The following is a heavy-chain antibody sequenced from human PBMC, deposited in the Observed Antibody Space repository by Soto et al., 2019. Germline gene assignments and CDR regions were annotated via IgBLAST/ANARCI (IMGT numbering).Heavy chain of an antibody. Sequence: PSETLSLTCTVSGGSIISCGYYWSLIRQHPGKGLEWIGYIYYSGSTYYNPSLKSRVTISVDTSKNQFSLKLSSVTAADTAVYYCARDLYDILTGYHLGIDYWGQGTLVTVSS. CDR1: GGSIISCGYY. CDR2: IYYSGST. CDR3: ARDLYDILTGYHLGIDY. D-gene: IGHD3-9*01. J-gene: IGHJ4*02. V-gene: IGHV4-31*03.